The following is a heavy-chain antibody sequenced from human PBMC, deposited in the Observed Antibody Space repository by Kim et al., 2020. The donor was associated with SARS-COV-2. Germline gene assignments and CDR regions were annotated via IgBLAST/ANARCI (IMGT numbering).Heavy chain of an antibody. J-gene: IGHJ5*02. V-gene: IGHV4-4*08. D-gene: IGHD3-22*01. CDR3: ARPYYYASSWFDP. Sequence: PAIRRRVAISVATSKTQFSLKLSSVTAADTAVYYCARPYYYASSWFDPWGQGTLVTVSS.